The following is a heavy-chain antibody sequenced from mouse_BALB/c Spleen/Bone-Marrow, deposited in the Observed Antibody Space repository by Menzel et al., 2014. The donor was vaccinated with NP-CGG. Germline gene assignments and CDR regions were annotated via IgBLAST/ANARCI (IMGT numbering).Heavy chain of an antibody. J-gene: IGHJ2*01. Sequence: QLQESGAELAKPGASVKMSCKASGYTFTNYWMHWVKQRPGQGLEWIGYINPSTGYTEYNQKFKDKATLTADKSSSTAYMQLSSLTSEDSAVYYCARIYYYGRDYWGQGTTLTVSS. CDR1: GYTFTNYW. V-gene: IGHV1-7*01. CDR2: INPSTGYT. D-gene: IGHD1-1*01. CDR3: ARIYYYGRDY.